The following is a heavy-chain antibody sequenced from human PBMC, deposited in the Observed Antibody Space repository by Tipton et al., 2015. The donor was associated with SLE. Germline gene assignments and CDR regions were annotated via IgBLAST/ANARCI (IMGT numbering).Heavy chain of an antibody. V-gene: IGHV4-59*01. CDR1: GGSITSYY. CDR3: ARANGIVGGQVPYWYFDL. D-gene: IGHD1-26*01. J-gene: IGHJ2*01. CDR2: TYYSGST. Sequence: TLSLTCSVSGGSITSYYWSWIRQPPGKGLEWIGYTYYSGSTNYNPSLKSRVTISLDTSKNQFSLKLSSVSAADTAVYYCARANGIVGGQVPYWYFDLWGRGTLVTVSS.